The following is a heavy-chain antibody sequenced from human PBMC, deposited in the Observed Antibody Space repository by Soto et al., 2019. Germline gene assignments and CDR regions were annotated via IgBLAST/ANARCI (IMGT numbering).Heavy chain of an antibody. CDR1: GFTFSGSA. CDR2: IRSKANSYAT. D-gene: IGHD2-2*01. CDR3: TFTPDRLGYCSSTSCYRPYWFDP. V-gene: IGHV3-73*01. Sequence: GGSLRLSCAASGFTFSGSAMHWVRQASGKGLEWVGRIRSKANSYATAYAASVKGRFTISRDDSKNTAYLQMNSLKTEDTAVYYCTFTPDRLGYCSSTSCYRPYWFDPWGQGTLVTVSS. J-gene: IGHJ5*02.